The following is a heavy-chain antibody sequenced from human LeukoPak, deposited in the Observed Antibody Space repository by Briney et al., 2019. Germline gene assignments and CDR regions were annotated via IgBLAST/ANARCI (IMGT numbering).Heavy chain of an antibody. V-gene: IGHV3-30*02. CDR3: ARVKLWFGELFKGGWFDP. CDR2: IRYDGSNK. Sequence: GGSLRHSCAASGFTFSSYGMHWVRQAPGKGLEWVAFIRYDGSNKYYADSVKGRFTISRDNSKNTLYLQMNSLRAEDTAVYYCARVKLWFGELFKGGWFDPWGQGTLVTVSS. CDR1: GFTFSSYG. J-gene: IGHJ5*02. D-gene: IGHD3-10*01.